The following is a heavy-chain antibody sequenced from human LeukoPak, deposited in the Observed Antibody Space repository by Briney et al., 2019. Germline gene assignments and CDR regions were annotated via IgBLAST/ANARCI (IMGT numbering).Heavy chain of an antibody. CDR3: ARGSGYSYSFTGRERTKSRLDY. J-gene: IGHJ4*02. CDR2: ISGSGGST. CDR1: GFTFSSYG. Sequence: GGSLRLSCAASGFTFSSYGMSWVRQAPGKGLGWVSAISGSGGSTYYADSVKGRFTISRDSSKNTLYLQMNSLRAADTAVYYCARGSGYSYSFTGRERTKSRLDYWGQGTLVTVSS. V-gene: IGHV3-23*01. D-gene: IGHD5-18*01.